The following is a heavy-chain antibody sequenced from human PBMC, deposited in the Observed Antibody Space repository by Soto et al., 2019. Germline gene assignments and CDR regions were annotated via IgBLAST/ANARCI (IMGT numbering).Heavy chain of an antibody. CDR1: GFTFSNYA. V-gene: IGHV3-23*01. D-gene: IGHD2-21*01. CDR3: VSRIPSWVFDY. J-gene: IGHJ4*01. Sequence: GGSLRLSCAASGFTFSNYAMSWVRQAPGRGLEWVSVMYAGGDTHYADSVKGRFTISRDESENTLYLQMNSLRDEDTGVYFCVSRIPSWVFDYWGLGTLVTVSS. CDR2: MYAGGDT.